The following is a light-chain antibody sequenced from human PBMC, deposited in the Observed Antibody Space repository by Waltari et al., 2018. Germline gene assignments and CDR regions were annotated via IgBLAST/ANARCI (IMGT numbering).Light chain of an antibody. Sequence: DIQMTQPPASLPAFVVDRDTITCRASQSINSYLNWYQQKPGKAPKLLIYAASSLQSGGPSRFSGSGSGTDFTLTISSLQPEDFATYYCQQSYSTPRTFGQGTKVEIK. CDR2: AAS. CDR3: QQSYSTPRT. J-gene: IGKJ1*01. CDR1: QSINSY. V-gene: IGKV1-39*01.